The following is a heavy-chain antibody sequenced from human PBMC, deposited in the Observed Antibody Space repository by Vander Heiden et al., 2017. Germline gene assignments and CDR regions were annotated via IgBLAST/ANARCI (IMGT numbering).Heavy chain of an antibody. Sequence: EVQLLESGGGLIQPGGSLRLSCAASGFTFSDYAMSWVRQSPGKGLEWVSRISGNDGSTYYADSVRGRFTISRDNSNITLYLQLNRLRLDDTALYYCAKDVAVGGGFHDCWGEGPLVDVS. J-gene: IGHJ4*02. V-gene: IGHV3-23*01. D-gene: IGHD6-19*01. CDR2: ISGNDGST. CDR3: AKDVAVGGGFHDC. CDR1: GFTFSDYA.